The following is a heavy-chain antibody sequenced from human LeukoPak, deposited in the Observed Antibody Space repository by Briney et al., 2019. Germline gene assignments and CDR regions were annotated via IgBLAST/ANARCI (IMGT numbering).Heavy chain of an antibody. CDR2: ISYDGSNK. Sequence: PRRSLRLSCAASGFTFSSYGMHWVRQAPGKGLEWVAVISYDGSNKYYADSVKGRFTISRDNSKNTLYLQMNSLRAEDTAVYYCARPAQGYSSGWYEAFDIWGQGTMVTVSS. J-gene: IGHJ3*02. V-gene: IGHV3-30*03. CDR3: ARPAQGYSSGWYEAFDI. D-gene: IGHD6-19*01. CDR1: GFTFSSYG.